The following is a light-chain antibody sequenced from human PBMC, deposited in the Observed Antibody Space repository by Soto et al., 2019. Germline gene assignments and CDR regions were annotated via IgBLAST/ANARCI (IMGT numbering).Light chain of an antibody. CDR3: SSFTSRFTFV. CDR1: RSDVGAYNY. J-gene: IGLJ1*01. CDR2: EVT. Sequence: QSVLAQPASGSGSPGQSIAVSCTGTRSDVGAYNYVSWYHQHPGKAPKLMISEVTNRPSGVSERFSASKSGNTASLTISGLQAEDEADYYCSSFTSRFTFVFGTGTKVTVL. V-gene: IGLV2-14*01.